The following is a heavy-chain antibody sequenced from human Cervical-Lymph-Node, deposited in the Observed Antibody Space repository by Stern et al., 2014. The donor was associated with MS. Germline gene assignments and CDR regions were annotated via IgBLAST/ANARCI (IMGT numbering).Heavy chain of an antibody. Sequence: VQLVQSGAEVKKPGASVKVSCKVSGATLTELSMHWVRPAPGKGLEWMGGFDPGYGELIHAQRFQGRVIMSDDTSSDTAYMELSSLTSDDTAVYYCTIGMETQGEATNDYGLDVWGQGTTVTVSS. V-gene: IGHV1-24*01. CDR1: GATLTELS. D-gene: IGHD3-16*01. J-gene: IGHJ6*02. CDR3: TIGMETQGEATNDYGLDV. CDR2: FDPGYGEL.